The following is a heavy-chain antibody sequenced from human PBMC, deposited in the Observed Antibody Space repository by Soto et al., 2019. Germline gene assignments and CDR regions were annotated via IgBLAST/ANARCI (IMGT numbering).Heavy chain of an antibody. CDR2: IYHSGST. Sequence: TSEILSLTCAVSGGSISSGGYSWSWIRQPPGKGLEWIGYIYHSGSTYYNPSLKSRVTISVDRSKNQFSLKLSSVTAADTAVYYCARTESGTFDPWGQGTLVTVSS. V-gene: IGHV4-30-2*01. CDR1: GGSISSGGYS. D-gene: IGHD1-7*01. J-gene: IGHJ5*02. CDR3: ARTESGTFDP.